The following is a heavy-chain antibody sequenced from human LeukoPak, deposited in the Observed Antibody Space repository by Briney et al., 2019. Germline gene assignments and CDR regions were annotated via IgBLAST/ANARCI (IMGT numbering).Heavy chain of an antibody. CDR2: IYYSGST. D-gene: IGHD2-15*01. V-gene: IGHV4-39*01. J-gene: IGHJ4*02. Sequence: KPSETLSLTCTVSGGSISSSSYYWGWIRQPPGKGLEWIGSIYYSGSTYYNPSLKSRVTISVDTSKNQFSLKLSSVTAADTAVYYRARYCSGGSCILDYWGQGTLVTVSS. CDR1: GGSISSSSYY. CDR3: ARYCSGGSCILDY.